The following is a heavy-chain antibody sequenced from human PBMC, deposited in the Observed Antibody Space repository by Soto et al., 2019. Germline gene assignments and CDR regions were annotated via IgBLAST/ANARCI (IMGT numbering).Heavy chain of an antibody. CDR3: ARYSTGSSGALDY. J-gene: IGHJ4*02. CDR2: IFYSGAA. D-gene: IGHD3-9*01. Sequence: QVQLQESGPGLLKPSQTLSLTCTVSGGSISSDDDSWSWIRQAPGKGLEWIGYIFYSGAAYYNPSLRRRSTISADTSKNKFSLKMYAMTASDTAVYYCARYSTGSSGALDYWGQGTLVTVSS. CDR1: GGSISSDDDS. V-gene: IGHV4-30-4*01.